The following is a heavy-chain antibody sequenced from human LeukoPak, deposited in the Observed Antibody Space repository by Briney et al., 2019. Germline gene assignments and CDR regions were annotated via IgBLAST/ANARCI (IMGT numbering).Heavy chain of an antibody. CDR1: GGSFSGYY. V-gene: IGHV4-34*01. J-gene: IGHJ6*04. CDR3: ARVSVSRYCSDGSCYSYYYYGMDV. Sequence: SETLSLTCAVYGGSFSGYYWSWIRQPPGKGLEWIGEINHSGSTNSNPSLKSRVTISVDTSKNQFSLKLSSVTAADTAVYYCARVSVSRYCSDGSCYSYYYYGMDVWGKGTTVTVSS. CDR2: INHSGST. D-gene: IGHD2-15*01.